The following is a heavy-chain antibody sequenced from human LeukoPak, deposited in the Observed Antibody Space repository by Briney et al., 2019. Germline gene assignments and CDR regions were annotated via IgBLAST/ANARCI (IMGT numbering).Heavy chain of an antibody. CDR3: ARHRGSDWYFDL. D-gene: IGHD3-10*01. V-gene: IGHV4-59*01. CDR1: GGSISNYY. CDR2: IHYSGYT. Sequence: PSETLSLTCAVSGGSISNYYCSWIRQPPGKGLEWLGYIHYSGYTNYNPSLKSRVTISVDTSKNQFSLNLSPVTAADTAVYYCARHRGSDWYFDLWPRGTLVTVST. J-gene: IGHJ2*01.